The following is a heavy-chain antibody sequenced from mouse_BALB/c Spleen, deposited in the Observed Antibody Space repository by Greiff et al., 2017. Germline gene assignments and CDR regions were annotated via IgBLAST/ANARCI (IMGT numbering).Heavy chain of an antibody. CDR2: ISSGSSTI. Sequence: EVKLMESGGGLVQPGGSRKLSCAASGFTFSSFGMHWVRQAPEKGLEWVAYISSGSSTIYYADTVKGRFTISRDNPKNTLFLQMTSLRSEDTAMYYCASPDGYYPWFAYWGQGTLVTVSA. J-gene: IGHJ3*01. V-gene: IGHV5-17*02. D-gene: IGHD2-3*01. CDR1: GFTFSSFG. CDR3: ASPDGYYPWFAY.